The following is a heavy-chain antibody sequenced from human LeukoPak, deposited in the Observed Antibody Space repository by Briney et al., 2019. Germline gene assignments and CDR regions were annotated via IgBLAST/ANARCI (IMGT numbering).Heavy chain of an antibody. Sequence: SETLSLTCTVSGGFLRSSSYYWRWIRRPPGKGLGWNERIYYSRRTSDNPSLKNQVTISVQKSKNQFSLMCSSVTAADTAVYYCVRVLTAPGVAWNWGQGSLVTV. J-gene: IGHJ4*01. V-gene: IGHV4-39*07. D-gene: IGHD3-3*01. CDR3: VRVLTAPGVAWN. CDR2: IYYSRRT. CDR1: GGFLRSSSYY.